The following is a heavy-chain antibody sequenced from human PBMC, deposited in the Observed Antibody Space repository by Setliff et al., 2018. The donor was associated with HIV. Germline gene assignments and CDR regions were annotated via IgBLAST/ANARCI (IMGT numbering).Heavy chain of an antibody. Sequence: SETLSLTCAVYGGSFNGYYWSWIRQPPGKGLEWIGEINHSGSTNYNPSLKSRVTMSVAKSKNQFSLRLSSVTAADTAVYYCVRWYYCVSGACYRADYWGQGTLVTVSS. D-gene: IGHD2-21*02. J-gene: IGHJ4*02. CDR3: VRWYYCVSGACYRADY. V-gene: IGHV4-34*01. CDR2: INHSGST. CDR1: GGSFNGYY.